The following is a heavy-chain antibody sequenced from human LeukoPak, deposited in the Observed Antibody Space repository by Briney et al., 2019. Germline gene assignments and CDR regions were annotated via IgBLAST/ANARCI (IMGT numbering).Heavy chain of an antibody. J-gene: IGHJ4*02. Sequence: SGPTLVNPTQTLTXTCTFSGFSLSTSGMCVSWIRQPPGKALEWLALIDWDDDKYYSTSLKTRLTISMDTSKNQVVLTMTNMDPVDTATYYCARTPPVAAAGSFDYWGQGTVVTVSS. CDR2: IDWDDDK. CDR3: ARTPPVAAAGSFDY. V-gene: IGHV2-70*01. D-gene: IGHD6-13*01. CDR1: GFSLSTSGMC.